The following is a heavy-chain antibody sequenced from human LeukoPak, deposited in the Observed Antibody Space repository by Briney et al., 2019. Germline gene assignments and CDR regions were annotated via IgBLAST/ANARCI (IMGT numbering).Heavy chain of an antibody. J-gene: IGHJ4*02. CDR3: AIGDGYNYFDY. CDR2: IIPIFGTA. CDR1: GGTFISYA. V-gene: IGHV1-69*05. D-gene: IGHD5-24*01. Sequence: ASVKVSFTASGGTFISYAISWVRQAPGQGLEWMGGIIPIFGTANYAQKFQGGVTITTDESTSTAYMELSSLRSEDTAVYYCAIGDGYNYFDYWGQGTLVTVSS.